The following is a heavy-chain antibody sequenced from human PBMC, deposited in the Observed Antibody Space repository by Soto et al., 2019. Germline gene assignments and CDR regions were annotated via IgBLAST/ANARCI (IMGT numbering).Heavy chain of an antibody. D-gene: IGHD3-22*01. CDR2: IIPMFGTA. CDR1: GGTFNKYA. CDR3: ARGVHYDSSGYYYFY. J-gene: IGHJ4*02. Sequence: GASVKVSCKASGGTFNKYAISWVRQAHGQGLEWMGGIIPMFGTANYAQKFQGRVTITADESTSTAYMELRSLRSEDTAVYYCARGVHYDSSGYYYFYWGRGTLVTVSS. V-gene: IGHV1-69*13.